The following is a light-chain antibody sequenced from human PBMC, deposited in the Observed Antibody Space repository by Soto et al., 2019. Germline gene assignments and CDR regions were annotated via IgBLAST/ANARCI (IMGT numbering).Light chain of an antibody. J-gene: IGKJ5*01. V-gene: IGKV3-15*01. CDR3: QQRHMWPIT. Sequence: EIVMTQSPATLSVSPGERATLFCRASQNVNTNLAWYQQRPGQAPRLLIYGASTRATGIPARFSGSGSGTDFTLTISSLEPEDSAVYYCQQRHMWPITFGQGTRLEIK. CDR2: GAS. CDR1: QNVNTN.